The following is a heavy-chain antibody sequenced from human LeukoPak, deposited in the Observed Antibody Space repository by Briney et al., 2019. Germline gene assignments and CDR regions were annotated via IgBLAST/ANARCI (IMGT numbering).Heavy chain of an antibody. CDR3: ARDNAVTIFGVVIDY. D-gene: IGHD3-3*01. CDR2: INRSGST. J-gene: IGHJ4*02. CDR1: GGSFSGYY. Sequence: SETLSLTCAVYGGSFSGYYWSWLRQPPGKGLEWIGEINRSGSTNYNPSLKSRVTISVDTSKNQFSLKLSSVTAADTAAYYCARDNAVTIFGVVIDYWGQGTLVTVSS. V-gene: IGHV4-34*01.